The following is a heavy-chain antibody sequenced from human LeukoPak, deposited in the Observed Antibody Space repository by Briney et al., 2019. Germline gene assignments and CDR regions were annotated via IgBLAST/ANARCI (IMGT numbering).Heavy chain of an antibody. V-gene: IGHV4-59*01. Sequence: PSETLSLTCTVSGGSLNSYYWSWIRQPPAKGLEWIGYIYYSGSTNYNPSLETRVAISVDTSKNQFSLKLSSVAAADTAIYYWARDKGRLIDYWGQGTLVTVSS. J-gene: IGHJ4*02. CDR3: ARDKGRLIDY. CDR1: GGSLNSYY. D-gene: IGHD6-25*01. CDR2: IYYSGST.